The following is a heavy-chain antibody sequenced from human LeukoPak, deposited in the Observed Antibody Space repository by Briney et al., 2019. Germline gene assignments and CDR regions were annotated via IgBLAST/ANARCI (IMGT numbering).Heavy chain of an antibody. D-gene: IGHD3-16*01. CDR3: ARGGGLGLRY. J-gene: IGHJ4*02. V-gene: IGHV4-39*01. CDR2: IFYTGSS. Sequence: PSETLSLTCTVSGGSISSSSYYWGWIRQPPGKGLEWIGDIFYTGSSYYNPSLKSRVTISVDTSKNQFSLRVTSVTAADTAVYYCARGGGLGLRYWGQGTPVTVSS. CDR1: GGSISSSSYY.